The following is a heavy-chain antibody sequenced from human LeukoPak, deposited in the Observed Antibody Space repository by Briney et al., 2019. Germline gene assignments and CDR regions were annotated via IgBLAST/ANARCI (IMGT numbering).Heavy chain of an antibody. V-gene: IGHV6-1*01. CDR3: VRGQWNSIYYFDS. CDR2: TYYRSKFYN. CDR1: GDSVSRNNAG. Sequence: SQTLSLTCAISGDSVSRNNAGWNWIRQSPSRGLERLGRTYYRSKFYNDYAVSVQSRITIDPDTSRNQFSLQLYSVTPEDTAIYYCVRGQWNSIYYFDSWGQGTLVTVSS. D-gene: IGHD6-19*01. J-gene: IGHJ4*02.